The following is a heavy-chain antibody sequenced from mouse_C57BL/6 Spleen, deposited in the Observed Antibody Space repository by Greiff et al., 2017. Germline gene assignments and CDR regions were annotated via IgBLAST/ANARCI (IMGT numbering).Heavy chain of an antibody. CDR3: AIITTVVAHWYFDV. D-gene: IGHD1-1*01. V-gene: IGHV1-74*01. J-gene: IGHJ1*03. CDR2: IHPSDSDT. CDR1: GYTFTSYW. Sequence: VQLQQPGAELVKPGASVKVSCKASGYTFTSYWMHWVKQRPGQGLEWIGRIHPSDSDTNYNQKFKGKATLTVDKSSSTAYMQLSILTSEDSAVYYCAIITTVVAHWYFDVWGTGTTVTVSS.